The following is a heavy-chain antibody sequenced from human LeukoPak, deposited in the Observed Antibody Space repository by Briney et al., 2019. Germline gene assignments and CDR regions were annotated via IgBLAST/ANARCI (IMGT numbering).Heavy chain of an antibody. D-gene: IGHD4-17*01. CDR2: IYYSGST. CDR1: GGSISSYY. J-gene: IGHJ4*02. CDR3: ARSSYGDYVRFDY. Sequence: PSETLSLTCTVSGGSISSYYWSWIRQPPGKGLEWIGYIYYSGSTNYNPSLKSRVTISVDTSKNQFPLRLSSVTAADTAVYYCARSSYGDYVRFDYWGQGTLVTVSS. V-gene: IGHV4-59*01.